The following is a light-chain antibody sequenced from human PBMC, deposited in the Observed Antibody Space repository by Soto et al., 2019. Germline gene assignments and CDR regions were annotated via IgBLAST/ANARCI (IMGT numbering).Light chain of an antibody. CDR1: QNVLYTSNNKNQ. J-gene: IGKJ2*01. Sequence: DIVMTQSPDSLAVSLGERATINCKSSQNVLYTSNNKNQLAWYQQKPGQPPKLLIYWASTRQSGVPDRFSGSESGTDFSITFISQHAEDLSVYYCLQYYNLPYTFGQGTRLEIK. V-gene: IGKV4-1*01. CDR3: LQYYNLPYT. CDR2: WAS.